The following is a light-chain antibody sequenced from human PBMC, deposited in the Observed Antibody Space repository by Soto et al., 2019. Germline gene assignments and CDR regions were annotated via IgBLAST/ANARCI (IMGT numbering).Light chain of an antibody. Sequence: DIVMTQSPLSLPVTPGEPASISCRSSQSLLHSNGYNYLNWYQQKPGQAPRLLIYGASSRATGIPDRFSGSGSGTDFTLTISRLEPEDFAVYYCQQYGSSLWTFGQGTKVDIK. CDR1: QSLLHSNGYNY. CDR2: GAS. CDR3: QQYGSSLWT. J-gene: IGKJ1*01. V-gene: IGKV3-20*01.